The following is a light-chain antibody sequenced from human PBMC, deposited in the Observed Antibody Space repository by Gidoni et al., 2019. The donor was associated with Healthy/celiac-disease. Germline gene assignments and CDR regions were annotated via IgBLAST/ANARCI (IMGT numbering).Light chain of an antibody. Sequence: DIVMTQSPDSLAVSLGERATINGKSSQSVLYSSNHKNYLAWYQQKPGQPPKLLIYWASTRESGVPDRFSGSGSGTDFTLTISSLQAEDVAVYYCQQYYSTPPYTFXXXTKLEIK. V-gene: IGKV4-1*01. J-gene: IGKJ2*01. CDR2: WAS. CDR1: QSVLYSSNHKNY. CDR3: QQYYSTPPYT.